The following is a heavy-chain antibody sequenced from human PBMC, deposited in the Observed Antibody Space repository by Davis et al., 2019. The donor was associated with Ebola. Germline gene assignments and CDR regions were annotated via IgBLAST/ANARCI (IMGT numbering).Heavy chain of an antibody. Sequence: ASVKVSCKASGYTFTSYSMHWVRQAPGQRLEWMGWINAGNGNTKYSQKFQGRVTMTEDTSTDTAYMELSSLRSEDTAVYYCATDGDLPYWGQGTLVTVSS. D-gene: IGHD4-17*01. J-gene: IGHJ4*02. V-gene: IGHV1-3*01. CDR1: GYTFTSYS. CDR2: INAGNGNT. CDR3: ATDGDLPY.